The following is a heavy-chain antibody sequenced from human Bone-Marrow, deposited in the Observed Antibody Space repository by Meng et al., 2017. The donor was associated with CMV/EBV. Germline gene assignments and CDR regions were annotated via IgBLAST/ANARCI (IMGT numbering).Heavy chain of an antibody. Sequence: GESLKISCAASGFTFSSYAMSWVRQAPGKGLEWVAVISYDGSNKYYADSVKGRFTISRDNSKDTLYLQMNSLRTEDTAVYYCASDLVVPAARAVYWGQGMLVTVSS. CDR3: ASDLVVPAARAVY. CDR1: GFTFSSYA. V-gene: IGHV3-30-3*01. J-gene: IGHJ4*02. CDR2: ISYDGSNK. D-gene: IGHD2-2*01.